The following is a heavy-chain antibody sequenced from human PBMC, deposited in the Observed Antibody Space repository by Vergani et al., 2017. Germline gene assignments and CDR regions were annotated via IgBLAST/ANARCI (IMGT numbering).Heavy chain of an antibody. CDR3: ARGPRWYSSGWSYFDY. CDR1: GYSFTSYW. J-gene: IGHJ4*02. Sequence: VQLVQSGAEVKKPGESLRISCKGSGYSFTSYWISWIRQHPGKGLEWIGYIYYSGSTYYNPSLKSRVTISVDTSKNQFSLKLSSVTAADTAVYYCARGPRWYSSGWSYFDYWGQGTLVTVSS. D-gene: IGHD6-19*01. V-gene: IGHV4-31*02. CDR2: IYYSGST.